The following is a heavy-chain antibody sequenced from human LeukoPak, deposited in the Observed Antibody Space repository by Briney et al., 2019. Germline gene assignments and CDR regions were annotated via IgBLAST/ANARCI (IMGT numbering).Heavy chain of an antibody. CDR1: GFTFSSYA. Sequence: QAGESLRLSCAASGFTFSSYAMSWVRQAPGKGLEWVSAISGSGGSTYYADSVKGRFTISRDNSKNTLYLQMNSLRAEDTAVYYCATRFSGSYYGPFDYWGQGTLVTVSS. CDR2: ISGSGGST. CDR3: ATRFSGSYYGPFDY. D-gene: IGHD1-26*01. J-gene: IGHJ4*02. V-gene: IGHV3-23*01.